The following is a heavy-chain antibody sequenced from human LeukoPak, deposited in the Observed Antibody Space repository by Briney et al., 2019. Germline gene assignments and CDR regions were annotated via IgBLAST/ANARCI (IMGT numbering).Heavy chain of an antibody. J-gene: IGHJ4*02. Sequence: GRSLRLSCAASGFTFSSYSMNWVRQAPGKGLEWVSYISSSSTIYYADSVKGRFTISRDNAKNSLYLQMNSLRAEDTAVYYCARDSQALWFGELKRFDYWGQGTLVTVSS. CDR3: ARDSQALWFGELKRFDY. V-gene: IGHV3-48*01. D-gene: IGHD3-10*01. CDR2: ISSSSTI. CDR1: GFTFSSYS.